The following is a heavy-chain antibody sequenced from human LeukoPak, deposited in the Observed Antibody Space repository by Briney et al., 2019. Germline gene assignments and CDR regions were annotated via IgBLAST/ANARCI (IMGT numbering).Heavy chain of an antibody. J-gene: IGHJ4*02. V-gene: IGHV1-18*01. Sequence: GASVKVSCKASGYTFTSYGISWVRQAPGQALEWMGWISAYNGNTNYAQKLQGRVTMTTDTSTSTAYMELRSLRSDDTAVYYCARVYCSSTSCYSLDYWGQGTLVTVSS. D-gene: IGHD2-2*01. CDR1: GYTFTSYG. CDR2: ISAYNGNT. CDR3: ARVYCSSTSCYSLDY.